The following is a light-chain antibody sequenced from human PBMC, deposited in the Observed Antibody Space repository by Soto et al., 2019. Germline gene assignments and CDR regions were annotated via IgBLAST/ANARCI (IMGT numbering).Light chain of an antibody. CDR1: SSDVGSYNR. CDR2: EVS. V-gene: IGLV2-18*02. Sequence: QSALTQPPSVSGSPGQSVTIPCTGTSSDVGSYNRVSWYHQDPGTAPRLMIYEVSNRPSGVPDRFSGSKSGNTASLTISGLQAEDEDDYYCASYKAHTARFVFGTGTKLTVL. CDR3: ASYKAHTARFV. J-gene: IGLJ1*01.